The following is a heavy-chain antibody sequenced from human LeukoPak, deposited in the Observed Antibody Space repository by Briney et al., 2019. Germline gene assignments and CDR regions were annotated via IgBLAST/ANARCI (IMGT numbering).Heavy chain of an antibody. CDR3: GAYDSSGRLDF. J-gene: IGHJ4*01. CDR1: GYSIFSGYY. D-gene: IGHD3-22*01. V-gene: IGHV4-38-2*02. CDR2: FHHTGGN. Sequence: SKTLSLTCTVSGYSIFSGYYWGWIRPAPGKGLEWIGSFHHTGGNHYNPSLQSRVTISVDTTGNELSLEMSSVTAADTAVYYCGAYDSSGRLDFWGHGTRVTVSS.